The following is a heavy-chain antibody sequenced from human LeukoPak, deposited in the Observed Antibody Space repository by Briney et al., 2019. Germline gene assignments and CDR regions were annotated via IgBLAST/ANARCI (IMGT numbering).Heavy chain of an antibody. V-gene: IGHV3-73*01. CDR2: IRSKANSYAT. Sequence: GGSLRLSCAASGFTFSGSAMHWVRQASGKGLEWVCRIRSKANSYATAYAASVKGRFTISRDDSKNTAYLQMNSLKTEDTAVYYCTRPRGIAVAGEPGTNYYYYYMDVWGKGTTVTISS. J-gene: IGHJ6*03. D-gene: IGHD6-19*01. CDR1: GFTFSGSA. CDR3: TRPRGIAVAGEPGTNYYYYYMDV.